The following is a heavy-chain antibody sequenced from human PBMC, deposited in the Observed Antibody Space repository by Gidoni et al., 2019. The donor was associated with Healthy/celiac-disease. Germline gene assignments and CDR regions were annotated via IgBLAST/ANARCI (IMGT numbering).Heavy chain of an antibody. CDR2: ISSSSSYI. CDR1: GFTFSSYS. CDR3: ARAGGIAVAARD. Sequence: EVQLVESGGGLVKPGGSLRLSCAASGFTFSSYSMNWVRQAPGKGLEWVSSISSSSSYIYYADSVKGRFTISRDNAKNSLYLQMNSLRAEDTAVYYCARAGGIAVAARDWGQGTLVTVSS. D-gene: IGHD6-19*01. V-gene: IGHV3-21*01. J-gene: IGHJ4*02.